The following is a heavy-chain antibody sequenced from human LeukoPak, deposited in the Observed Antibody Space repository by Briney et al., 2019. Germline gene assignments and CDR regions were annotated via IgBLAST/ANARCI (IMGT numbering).Heavy chain of an antibody. CDR1: GGSFSGYY. CDR2: INHSGST. CDR3: ARGSGDSSGYYLYYYYGMDV. Sequence: TSETLSLTCAVYGGSFSGYYWSWIRQPPGKGLEWIGEINHSGSTNYNPSLKSRVTISVDTSKNQFSLKLSSVTAADTAVYYCARGSGDSSGYYLYYYYGMDVWGQGTTVTVSS. D-gene: IGHD3-22*01. J-gene: IGHJ6*02. V-gene: IGHV4-34*01.